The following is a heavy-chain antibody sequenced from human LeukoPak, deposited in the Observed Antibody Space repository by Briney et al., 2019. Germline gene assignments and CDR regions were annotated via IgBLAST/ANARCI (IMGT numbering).Heavy chain of an antibody. CDR3: ARGRGSSGWFDD. Sequence: SETLSLTCTVSGFSITTGYYWAWIRQPPGKGLEWIGTIFRIGSTYHNPSLKSRVTISVDTSKNQFSLRLSSVTAADTAVYYCARGRGSSGWFDDWGLGTLVTVSS. J-gene: IGHJ4*02. CDR2: IFRIGST. D-gene: IGHD6-19*01. V-gene: IGHV4-38-2*02. CDR1: GFSITTGYY.